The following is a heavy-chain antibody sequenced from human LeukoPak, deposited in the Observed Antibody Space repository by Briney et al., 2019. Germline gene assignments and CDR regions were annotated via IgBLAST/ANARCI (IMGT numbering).Heavy chain of an antibody. CDR3: ARDAYYYDSDGFDY. Sequence: SETLSLTCTVSGYSISSGYYWGWIRQPPGKGLEWIGGIYHSGSTYYNPSLKSRVTISVDTSKNQFSLKLSSVTAADTAVYYCARDAYYYDSDGFDYWGQGTLVTVSS. CDR1: GYSISSGYY. V-gene: IGHV4-38-2*02. D-gene: IGHD3-22*01. J-gene: IGHJ4*02. CDR2: IYHSGST.